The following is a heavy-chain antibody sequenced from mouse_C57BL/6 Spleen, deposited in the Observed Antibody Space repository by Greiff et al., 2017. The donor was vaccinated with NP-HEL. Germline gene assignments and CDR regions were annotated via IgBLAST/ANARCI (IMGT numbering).Heavy chain of an antibody. Sequence: EVQRVESGGGLVQPGGSLSLSCAASGFTFTDYYMSWVRQPPGKALEWLGFIRNKANGYTTEYSASVKGRFTISRDNSQSILYLQMNALRAEDSATYYCARSRVVEDFDYWGQGTTLTVSS. V-gene: IGHV7-3*01. CDR2: IRNKANGYTT. J-gene: IGHJ2*01. CDR1: GFTFTDYY. D-gene: IGHD1-1*01. CDR3: ARSRVVEDFDY.